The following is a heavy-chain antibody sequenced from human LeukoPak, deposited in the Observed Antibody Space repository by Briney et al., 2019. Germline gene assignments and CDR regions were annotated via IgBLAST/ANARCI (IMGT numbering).Heavy chain of an antibody. D-gene: IGHD3-22*01. J-gene: IGHJ6*02. CDR2: ISYDGSKK. Sequence: GGSLRLSCAASGFTFSSYGMHWVRQGPGKGLEWVSVISYDGSKKYYADSVQGRFTISRVNYKNTLYLQMNSLRAEDTAVYYCAKDAHYYVSSGYSDHYYYYGMDVWGQGPTVSVS. CDR1: GFTFSSYG. CDR3: AKDAHYYVSSGYSDHYYYYGMDV. V-gene: IGHV3-30*18.